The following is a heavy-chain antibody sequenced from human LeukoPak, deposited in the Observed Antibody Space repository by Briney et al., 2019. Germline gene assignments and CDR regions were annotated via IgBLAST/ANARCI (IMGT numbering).Heavy chain of an antibody. D-gene: IGHD3-16*02. J-gene: IGHJ4*02. V-gene: IGHV4-38-2*01. CDR2: IYHGGST. CDR3: ARRTGEDVWGSYRYPFDY. Sequence: ASETLSLTCAVSGYSISSGYYWGWIRQPPGKGLESIGSIYHGGSTYYNPSLKSRVTISVDTSKNQFSLKLSSVTAADTAVYYCARRTGEDVWGSYRYPFDYWGQGTLVTVSS. CDR1: GYSISSGYY.